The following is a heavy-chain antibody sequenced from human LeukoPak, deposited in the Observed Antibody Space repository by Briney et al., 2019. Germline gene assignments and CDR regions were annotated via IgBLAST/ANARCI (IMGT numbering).Heavy chain of an antibody. CDR3: ARCGYGNYYYYYMDV. J-gene: IGHJ6*03. CDR2: INPNSGNT. Sequence: ASVKVSCKASGYTFTSYAINWVRQATGQGPEWMGWINPNSGNTGYAQKFQGRVTMTRNTSISTAYMELSSLRSEDTAVYYCARCGYGNYYYYYMDVWGKGTTVTVSS. CDR1: GYTFTSYA. D-gene: IGHD3-22*01. V-gene: IGHV1-8*01.